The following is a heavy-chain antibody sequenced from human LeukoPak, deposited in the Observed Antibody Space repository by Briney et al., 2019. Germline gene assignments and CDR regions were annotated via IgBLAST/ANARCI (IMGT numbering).Heavy chain of an antibody. CDR2: FISFLNQA. CDR3: AREDLAAGASAFDY. J-gene: IGHJ4*02. CDR1: GDTFTNYA. Sequence: VASVKVSCKASGDTFTNYAITWVRQTPGQGLEWMGRFISFLNQATYAQKFQGSVTISADKSTNTAYMEVDSLKSEDTAVYYCAREDLAAGASAFDYWGQGTLVTVSA. V-gene: IGHV1-69*04. D-gene: IGHD6-25*01.